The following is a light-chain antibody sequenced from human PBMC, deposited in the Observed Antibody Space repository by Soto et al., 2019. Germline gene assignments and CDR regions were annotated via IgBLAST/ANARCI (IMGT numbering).Light chain of an antibody. J-gene: IGLJ3*02. CDR3: GTWDSSLSAGV. CDR2: ENN. CDR1: SSNIGNNY. V-gene: IGLV1-51*02. Sequence: QSVLTQPPSVSAAPGQKVTISFSGSSSNIGNNYLSWYQQLPGTAPKLLIYENNKRPSGIPDRFSGSKSGTSATLGITGLQSRDEADYYCGTWDSSLSAGVFGEGTKLTVL.